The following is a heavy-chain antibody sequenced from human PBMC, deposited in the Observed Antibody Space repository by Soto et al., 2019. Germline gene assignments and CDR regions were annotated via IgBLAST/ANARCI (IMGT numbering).Heavy chain of an antibody. CDR3: ARRRGSGTDYYYNYGMGV. Sequence: GESLKISCKGSGYSFSRYWIGWVRQMPGKGLEWMGIIYPGDSDIRYSPSFQGQVTISADTSISTAYLQWSSLKASDTAIYYCARRRGSGTDYYYNYGMGVWGQGTTVTVSS. CDR2: IYPGDSDI. J-gene: IGHJ6*02. CDR1: GYSFSRYW. V-gene: IGHV5-51*01. D-gene: IGHD1-26*01.